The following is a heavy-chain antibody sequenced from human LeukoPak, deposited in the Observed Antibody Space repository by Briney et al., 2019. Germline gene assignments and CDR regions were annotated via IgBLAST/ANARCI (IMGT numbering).Heavy chain of an antibody. V-gene: IGHV1-69*05. Sequence: SVKVSCKASGGTFSSYAISWVRQAPGQGLEWMGGIITIFGTANNAQKFQSRVTITTDESTSTAYMELSSLRAEDTAVYYCESHVVGYSYGPAGDAFVIWGQGTMVTASS. CDR2: IITIFGTA. J-gene: IGHJ3*02. CDR3: ESHVVGYSYGPAGDAFVI. D-gene: IGHD5-18*01. CDR1: GGTFSSYA.